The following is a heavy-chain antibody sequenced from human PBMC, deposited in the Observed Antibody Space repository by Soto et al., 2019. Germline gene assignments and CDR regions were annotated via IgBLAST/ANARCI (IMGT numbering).Heavy chain of an antibody. V-gene: IGHV3-33*01. Sequence: PGGSLRLSCAASGFTFSSYGMHWVRQAPGKGLEWVAGIWYDGSNKYYADSVKGRFTISRDNSKNTLYLQMNSLRAEDTAVYYCASALVRRDCTNGVCKAYYYYGMDVWGQGTTVTVSS. J-gene: IGHJ6*02. CDR2: IWYDGSNK. CDR3: ASALVRRDCTNGVCKAYYYYGMDV. D-gene: IGHD2-8*01. CDR1: GFTFSSYG.